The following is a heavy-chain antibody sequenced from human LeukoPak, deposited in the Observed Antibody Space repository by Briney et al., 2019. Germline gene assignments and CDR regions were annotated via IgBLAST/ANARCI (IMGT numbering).Heavy chain of an antibody. Sequence: ASVKVSCKVSGYRLTELYIYWVRQAPGEGPEWMGGFDPEDDRGIYAQKFQGRVTMTEDTSTNTAYMELSSLRSEDTAVYYCARGDEIVGATDYWGQGTLVTVSS. CDR1: GYRLTELY. J-gene: IGHJ4*02. CDR2: FDPEDDRG. V-gene: IGHV1-24*01. CDR3: ARGDEIVGATDY. D-gene: IGHD1-26*01.